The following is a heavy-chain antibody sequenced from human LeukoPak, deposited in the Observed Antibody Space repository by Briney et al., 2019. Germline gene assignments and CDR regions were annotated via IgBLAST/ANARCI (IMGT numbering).Heavy chain of an antibody. CDR3: ARELYYFDTGSFDY. CDR1: GFTFSNYA. D-gene: IGHD3-22*01. J-gene: IGHJ4*02. V-gene: IGHV3-30-3*01. Sequence: GGSLRLSCAASGFTFSNYAIHWVRQAPGKGLEWVTMISPDGTNEHYADSVKGRFIIFRDNSKNTLYLQMNSLRLEDTALYYCARELYYFDTGSFDYWGQGTLVTVSS. CDR2: ISPDGTNE.